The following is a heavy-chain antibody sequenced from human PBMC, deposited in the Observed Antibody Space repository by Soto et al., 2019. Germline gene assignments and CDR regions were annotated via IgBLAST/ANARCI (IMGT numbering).Heavy chain of an antibody. J-gene: IGHJ6*02. Sequence: ASVKVSCKASGYTFTSYGISWVRQAPGQGLEWMGWISAYNGNTNYAQKLQGRVTMTTDTSTSTAYMELRSLRSDGTAVYYCARDGSSSWYGGSYYYYYYGMDVWGQGTTVTVSS. V-gene: IGHV1-18*01. CDR3: ARDGSSSWYGGSYYYYYYGMDV. D-gene: IGHD6-13*01. CDR2: ISAYNGNT. CDR1: GYTFTSYG.